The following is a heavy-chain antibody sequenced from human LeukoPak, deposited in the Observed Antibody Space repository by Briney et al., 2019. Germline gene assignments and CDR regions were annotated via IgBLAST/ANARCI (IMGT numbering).Heavy chain of an antibody. CDR2: IIPIFGTA. CDR3: ASFLRAGGYDSGGYEGAFDI. V-gene: IGHV1-69*13. D-gene: IGHD3-22*01. J-gene: IGHJ3*02. CDR1: GGTFSSYA. Sequence: SVKVSCKASGGTFSSYAISWVRQAPGQGLEWMGGIIPIFGTANYAQKFQGRVTITADESTSTAYMELSSLRSEDTAVYYCASFLRAGGYDSGGYEGAFDIWGQGTMVTVSS.